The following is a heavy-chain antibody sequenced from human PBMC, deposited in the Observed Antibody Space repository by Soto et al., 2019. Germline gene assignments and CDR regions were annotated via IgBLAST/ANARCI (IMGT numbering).Heavy chain of an antibody. D-gene: IGHD3-22*01. CDR1: GCTFIDLS. CDR2: ISSSSSTI. J-gene: IGHJ5*02. CDR3: ARRVVVITSNWFDP. Sequence: WRPLRLPWGAAGCTFIDLSMSWIRQAQGKGLEWVSYISSSSSTIYYADSVKGRFTISRDNAKNSLYLQMNSLRDEDTAVYYCARRVVVITSNWFDPWGQGTLVTVSS. V-gene: IGHV3-48*02.